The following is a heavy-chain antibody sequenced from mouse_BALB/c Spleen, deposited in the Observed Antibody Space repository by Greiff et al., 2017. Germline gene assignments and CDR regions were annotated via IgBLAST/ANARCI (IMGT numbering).Heavy chain of an antibody. V-gene: IGHV5-9-4*01. Sequence: EVMLVESGGGLVKPGGSLKLSCAASGFTFSSYAMSWVRQSPEKRLEWVAEISSGGSYTYYPDTVTGRFTISRDNAKNTLYLEMSSLRSEDTAMYYCAIYYYGSFDYWGQGTTLTVSS. J-gene: IGHJ2*01. CDR2: ISSGGSYT. CDR3: AIYYYGSFDY. D-gene: IGHD1-1*01. CDR1: GFTFSSYA.